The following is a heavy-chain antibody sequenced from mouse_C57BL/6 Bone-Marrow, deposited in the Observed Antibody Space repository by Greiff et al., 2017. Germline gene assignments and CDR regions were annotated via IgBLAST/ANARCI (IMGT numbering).Heavy chain of an antibody. CDR2: IDTNSGGT. CDR3: ARYYYGSLYFDY. V-gene: IGHV1-72*01. J-gene: IGHJ2*01. D-gene: IGHD1-1*01. CDR1: GYTFTSYW. Sequence: QVHVKQPGAELVKPGASVKLSCKASGYTFTSYWMHWVKQRPGRGLEWIGRIDTNSGGTKYTEKFKSKATLTVDKPSSTAYMQLSSLTSEDSAVYYCARYYYGSLYFDYWGQGTTLTVSS.